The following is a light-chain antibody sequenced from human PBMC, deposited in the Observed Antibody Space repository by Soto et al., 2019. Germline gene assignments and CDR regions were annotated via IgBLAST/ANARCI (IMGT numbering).Light chain of an antibody. CDR3: QSYDSSLSGSVV. CDR2: GNS. J-gene: IGLJ2*01. V-gene: IGLV1-40*01. Sequence: QSVLTQPPSVSGAPGQRVTISCTGSSSNIGAGYDVHWYQQRPGTAPKLLIYGNSNRPSGVPYRFSGSKSGTSASLSITGLQAEDEADYYCQSYDSSLSGSVVFGGGTKVTVL. CDR1: SSNIGAGYD.